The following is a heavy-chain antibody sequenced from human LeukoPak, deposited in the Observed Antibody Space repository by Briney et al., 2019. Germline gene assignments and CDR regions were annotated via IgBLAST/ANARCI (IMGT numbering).Heavy chain of an antibody. V-gene: IGHV1-8*01. Sequence: AASVKVSCKASGYTFTSYDINWARQATGQGLEWMGWMNPNGGNTGYAQKFQGRVTMTRNTSISTAYMELSSLRSEDTAVYYCARGRRMGRFRLDYWGQGTLVTVSS. CDR3: ARGRRMGRFRLDY. CDR1: GYTFTSYD. J-gene: IGHJ4*02. D-gene: IGHD1-26*01. CDR2: MNPNGGNT.